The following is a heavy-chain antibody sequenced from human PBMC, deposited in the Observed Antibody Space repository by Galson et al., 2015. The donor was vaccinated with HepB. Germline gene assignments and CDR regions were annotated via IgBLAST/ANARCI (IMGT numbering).Heavy chain of an antibody. CDR2: IDPSDSYT. J-gene: IGHJ4*02. Sequence: QSGAEVKKPGESLKISCKGSGYSFTTFWITWVRQRPGKGLEWMGRIDPSDSYTDYSPSFQGHVAISVDKSITTAYLQWSSLEASDTAMYYCVSRQYYFASGTYYNVSDYWGQGTLVTVSS. D-gene: IGHD3-10*01. CDR1: GYSFTTFW. V-gene: IGHV5-10-1*01. CDR3: VSRQYYFASGTYYNVSDY.